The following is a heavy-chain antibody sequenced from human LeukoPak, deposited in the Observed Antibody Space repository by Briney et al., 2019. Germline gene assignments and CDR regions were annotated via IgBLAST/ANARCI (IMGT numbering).Heavy chain of an antibody. D-gene: IGHD5-18*01. CDR2: LSGSGSSS. Sequence: TGGSLRLSCAASGFTFSSYAMSWVRQAPGKGLEWVSALSGSGSSSYYAESVKGRFTISRDNSKSTLYLQMNSLRAEDTAVYYCAKDLSYGFDYWGQGTLVTVSS. CDR3: AKDLSYGFDY. J-gene: IGHJ4*02. CDR1: GFTFSSYA. V-gene: IGHV3-23*01.